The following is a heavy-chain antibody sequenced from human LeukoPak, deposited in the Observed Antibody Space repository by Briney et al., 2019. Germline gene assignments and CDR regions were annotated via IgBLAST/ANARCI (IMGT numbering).Heavy chain of an antibody. J-gene: IGHJ5*02. D-gene: IGHD2-21*02. CDR2: IRNDRSNK. V-gene: IGHV3-30*02. CDR3: AKGDTS. CDR1: GFNFSNYD. Sequence: GGSLRLSCVASGFNFSNYDMHCVRQAPGKGLEWVAFIRNDRSNKYYADSVKGRFTISRDNSKNTLYLQMNSLRAEDTAVYYCAKGDTSWGQGTLVTVSS.